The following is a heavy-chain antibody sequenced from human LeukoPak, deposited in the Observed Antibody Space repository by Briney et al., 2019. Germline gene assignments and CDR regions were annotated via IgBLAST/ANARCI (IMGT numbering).Heavy chain of an antibody. V-gene: IGHV3-73*01. Sequence: GGSLILACAASGYTFSGSAMHWVRQASGKGLEWVGRIRSKANSYATAYAASVKGKFTISRDDSKNTAYLQMNSLKTEDTAVYYCTSPWVGAAAGTSDYWGQGTLVTVSS. J-gene: IGHJ4*02. CDR1: GYTFSGSA. CDR3: TSPWVGAAAGTSDY. D-gene: IGHD6-13*01. CDR2: IRSKANSYAT.